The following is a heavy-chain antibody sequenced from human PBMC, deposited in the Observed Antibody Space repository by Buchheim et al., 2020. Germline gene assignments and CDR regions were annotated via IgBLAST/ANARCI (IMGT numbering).Heavy chain of an antibody. CDR1: EFTFSSYA. D-gene: IGHD1-26*01. CDR3: AKTTGGSYVYIDY. CDR2: ISGSGDTT. Sequence: EVQLLESGGGLVQPGGSLRLSCAASEFTFSSYAMSWVRQAPGKGLEWVSAISGSGDTTYYTDSVKGRFTISRDTSKNTLYLQMSSLRAEDTAVYYCAKTTGGSYVYIDYWGQGTL. V-gene: IGHV3-23*01. J-gene: IGHJ4*02.